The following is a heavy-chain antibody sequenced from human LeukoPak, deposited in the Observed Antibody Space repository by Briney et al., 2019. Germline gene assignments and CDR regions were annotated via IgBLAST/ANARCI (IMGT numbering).Heavy chain of an antibody. V-gene: IGHV1-2*02. CDR2: INPNSGGT. CDR1: GYTFTGYY. CDR3: ARDRYCSSTSCYTREYYYYAMDV. Sequence: GASVKVSCKASGYTFTGYYMHWVRQAPGQGLEWMGWINPNSGGTNYAQKFQGRVTMTRDTSISTAYMELSRLRSDDTAVYYCARDRYCSSTSCYTREYYYYAMDVWGQGTTVTVSS. J-gene: IGHJ6*02. D-gene: IGHD2-2*02.